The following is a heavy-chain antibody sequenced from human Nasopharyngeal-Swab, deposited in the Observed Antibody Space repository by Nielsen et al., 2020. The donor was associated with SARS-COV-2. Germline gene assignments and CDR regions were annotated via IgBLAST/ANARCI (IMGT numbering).Heavy chain of an antibody. J-gene: IGHJ6*03. Sequence: WIRQPPGQGLEWLANIFSNDDRAYSTFPKRRLTSFNDIPKRQVLLTINNMDPVDTATNYCARNGFYPLLWTFYYCMDVWGKGTTVTVSS. CDR3: ARNGFYPLLWTFYYCMDV. CDR2: IFSNDDR. D-gene: IGHD3-3*01. V-gene: IGHV2-26*01.